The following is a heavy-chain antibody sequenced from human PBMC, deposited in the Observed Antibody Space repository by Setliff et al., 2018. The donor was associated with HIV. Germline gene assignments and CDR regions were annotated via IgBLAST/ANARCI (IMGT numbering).Heavy chain of an antibody. V-gene: IGHV3-11*01. CDR3: ATSDGSGFFGY. J-gene: IGHJ1*01. D-gene: IGHD3-10*01. CDR1: GFTFSDYY. CDR2: ISRNGRTT. Sequence: NPGGSLRLSCSASGFTFSDYYINWIRQSPGKGLEWLSYISRNGRTTYYTDSLKGRFTISRDNTKKSLYLHMSDLRAEDTAVYYCATSDGSGFFGYWGQGTLVTVS.